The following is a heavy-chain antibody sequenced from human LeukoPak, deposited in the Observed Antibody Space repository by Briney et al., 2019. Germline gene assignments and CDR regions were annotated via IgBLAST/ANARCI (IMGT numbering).Heavy chain of an antibody. D-gene: IGHD1-26*01. J-gene: IGHJ5*02. CDR1: GGSISSYY. CDR3: ATSFSGSYYNWFDP. Sequence: PSETLSLTCTVSGGSISSYYWSWIRQPAGKGLEWIGRIYTSGSTNYNPSLKSRVTISVDTSKNQFSLKLSSVTAADTAVYYCATSFSGSYYNWFDPWGQGTLVTVSS. CDR2: IYTSGST. V-gene: IGHV4-4*07.